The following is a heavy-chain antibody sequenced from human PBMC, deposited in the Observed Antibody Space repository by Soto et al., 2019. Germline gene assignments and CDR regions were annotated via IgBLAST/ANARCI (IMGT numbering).Heavy chain of an antibody. J-gene: IGHJ6*02. Sequence: PSETLSLTCAVSGGSISSSNWWSWVRQPPGKGLEWIGEIYHSGSTNYNPSLKSRVTISVDKSKNQFSLKLSSVTAADTAVYYCARLSIGEITTVNGTHGMDVWGQGTTVTVSS. CDR2: IYHSGST. CDR1: GGSISSSNW. D-gene: IGHD4-17*01. CDR3: ARLSIGEITTVNGTHGMDV. V-gene: IGHV4-4*02.